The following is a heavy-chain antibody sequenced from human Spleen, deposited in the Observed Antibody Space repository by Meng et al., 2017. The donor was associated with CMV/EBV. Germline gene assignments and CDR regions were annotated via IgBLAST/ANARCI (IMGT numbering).Heavy chain of an antibody. CDR3: ARESPPTPIAVGGTGDY. CDR1: GFTFSSYA. J-gene: IGHJ4*02. V-gene: IGHV3-23*01. CDR2: ISGSGGST. D-gene: IGHD6-19*01. Sequence: GGSLRLSCAASGFTFSSYAMSWVRQAPGKGLEWVSAISGSGGSTYYADSVKGRFTISRDNAKNSLYLQMKSLRAEDTSVYYCARESPPTPIAVGGTGDYWGRGTLVTVSS.